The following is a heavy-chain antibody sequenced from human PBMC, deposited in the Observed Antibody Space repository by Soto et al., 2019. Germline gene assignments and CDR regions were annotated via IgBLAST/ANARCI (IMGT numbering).Heavy chain of an antibody. CDR1: GGSISSGGYY. CDR2: IYYSGST. D-gene: IGHD3-22*01. Sequence: SETLSLTCTVSGGSISSGGYYWSWIRQHPGKGLEWIGYIYYSGSTYYNPSLKSRVTISVDTSKNQFYLKLSSVTAADTAVYYCASHYYDSSGPTDAFDIWGQGTMVTVSS. CDR3: ASHYYDSSGPTDAFDI. J-gene: IGHJ3*02. V-gene: IGHV4-31*03.